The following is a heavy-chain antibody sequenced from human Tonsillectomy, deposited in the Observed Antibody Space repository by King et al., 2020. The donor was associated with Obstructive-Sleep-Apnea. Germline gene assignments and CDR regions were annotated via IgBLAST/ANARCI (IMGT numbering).Heavy chain of an antibody. CDR3: AKAALKYDILTGRFDY. CDR1: GFTFDDYA. V-gene: IGHV3-9*01. Sequence: VQLVESGGGLVQPGRSLRLSCAASGFTFDDYAMHWVRQVSGKGLEWVAGIGWKTSTIGYADSVKGRFTISRDNAKNSLYLQMKSLTAEDTALYYCAKAALKYDILTGRFDYWGQGTLVTVSS. CDR2: IGWKTSTI. J-gene: IGHJ4*02. D-gene: IGHD3-9*01.